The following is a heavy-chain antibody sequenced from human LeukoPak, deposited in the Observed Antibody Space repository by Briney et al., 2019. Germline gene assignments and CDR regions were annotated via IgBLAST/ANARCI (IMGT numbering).Heavy chain of an antibody. CDR2: INPNSGDT. J-gene: IGHJ4*02. CDR1: GYTFTGYD. CDR3: ARSQGGH. V-gene: IGHV1-2*02. Sequence: ASVKVSCKASGYTFTGYDIHWVRQAPGQGLEWMGWINPNSGDTFYARNFQGRVTMTRDTSITTAHMGLSSLRIDDTAVYYCARSQGGHWGQGTLVTVSS.